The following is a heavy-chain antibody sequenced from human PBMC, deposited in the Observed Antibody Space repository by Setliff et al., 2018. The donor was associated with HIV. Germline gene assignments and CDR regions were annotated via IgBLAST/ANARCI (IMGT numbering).Heavy chain of an antibody. CDR3: ARDHYDSGGYIFFPGLPDY. CDR1: GYTFTGYY. D-gene: IGHD3-22*01. J-gene: IGHJ4*02. Sequence: ASVKVSCKASGYTFTGYYMHWVRQAPGQGLEWMGWINPNNGGTNYAQKFQGRVTMTRDTSISTAYMELSRLRSDDTAVYYCARDHYDSGGYIFFPGLPDYWGQGTLVTVSS. CDR2: INPNNGGT. V-gene: IGHV1-2*02.